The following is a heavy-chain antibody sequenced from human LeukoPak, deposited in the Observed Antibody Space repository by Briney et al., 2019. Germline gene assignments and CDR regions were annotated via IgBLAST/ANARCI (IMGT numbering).Heavy chain of an antibody. CDR3: ARIRGDWDFDY. J-gene: IGHJ4*02. CDR2: LYIDGSI. V-gene: IGHV3-53*01. CDR1: GVTVSSNY. D-gene: IGHD2-21*01. Sequence: PGGSLRLSCAASGVTVSSNYMGGVRQAPGEGLEWVSALYIDGSIYYADSVKGRFTISRDNSKNTLCLQMNSLRADDTAVYYCARIRGDWDFDYWGQGTLVTVSS.